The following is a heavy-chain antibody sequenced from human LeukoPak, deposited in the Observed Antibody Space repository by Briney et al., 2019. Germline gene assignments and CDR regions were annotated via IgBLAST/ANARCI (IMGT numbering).Heavy chain of an antibody. CDR3: ARQYISGQWYFDY. D-gene: IGHD5-18*01. V-gene: IGHV3-21*04. Sequence: PGGSLRLSCAASGFTFSRYSMNWVRQAPGKGLEWVSSISSSSYIYYADSVKGRFTISRDNSKNTLYLQMNSLRAEDTAVYYCARQYISGQWYFDYWGQGTLVTVSS. CDR2: ISSSSYI. CDR1: GFTFSRYS. J-gene: IGHJ4*02.